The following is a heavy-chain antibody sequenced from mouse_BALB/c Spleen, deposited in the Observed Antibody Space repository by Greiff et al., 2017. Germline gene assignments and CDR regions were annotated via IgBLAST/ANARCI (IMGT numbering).Heavy chain of an antibody. CDR3: ARHYSWFAY. Sequence: EVKVVESGGGLVQPGGSLKLSCAASGFTFSSYTMSWVRQTPEKRLEWVAYISNGGGSTYYPDTVKGRFTISRDNAKNTLYLQMSSLKSEDTAMYYCARHYSWFAYWGQGTLVTVSA. CDR1: GFTFSSYT. D-gene: IGHD2-1*01. CDR2: ISNGGGST. V-gene: IGHV5-12-2*01. J-gene: IGHJ3*01.